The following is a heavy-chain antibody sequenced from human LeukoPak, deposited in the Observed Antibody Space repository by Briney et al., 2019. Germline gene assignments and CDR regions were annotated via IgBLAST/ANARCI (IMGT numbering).Heavy chain of an antibody. D-gene: IGHD3-22*01. CDR1: GGSFSGYY. CDR3: ARGRYYFDSSGHFY. Sequence: PSVTLSLTCAVDGGSFSGYYWNWIRQPPGTGLEWIGEIDYFGSTTYNPSLKSRVTISVDTSKNQFSLKLTSVTAADTAVYYCARGRYYFDSSGHFYWGQGTLVTVSS. CDR2: IDYFGST. J-gene: IGHJ4*02. V-gene: IGHV4-34*01.